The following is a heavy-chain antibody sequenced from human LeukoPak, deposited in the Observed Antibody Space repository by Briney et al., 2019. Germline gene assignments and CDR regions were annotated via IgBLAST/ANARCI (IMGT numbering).Heavy chain of an antibody. CDR2: ISSSSSYI. D-gene: IGHD4-17*01. J-gene: IGHJ6*03. CDR1: GFTFSSYS. V-gene: IGHV3-21*01. Sequence: PGGSLRLSCAASGFTFSSYSMNWVRQAPGKGLEWVSSISSSSSYIYYADSVKGRFAISRDNAKNSLYLQMNSLRAEDTAVYYCARDLGDTRGYGYYYYYMDVWGKRTTVTVSS. CDR3: ARDLGDTRGYGYYYYYMDV.